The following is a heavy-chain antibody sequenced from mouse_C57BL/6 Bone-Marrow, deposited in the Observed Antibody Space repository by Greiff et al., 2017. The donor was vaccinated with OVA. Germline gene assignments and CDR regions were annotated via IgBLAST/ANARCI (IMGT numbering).Heavy chain of an antibody. V-gene: IGHV1-81*01. CDR2: IYPRSGNT. CDR3: ASTPVYYYGSSPHWYFDV. Sequence: VKLVESGAELARPGASVKLSCKASGYTFTSYGISWVKQRTGQGLEWIGEIYPRSGNTYYNEKFKGKATLTADKSSSTAYMELRSLTSEDSAVYFCASTPVYYYGSSPHWYFDVWGTGTTVTVSS. J-gene: IGHJ1*03. CDR1: GYTFTSYG. D-gene: IGHD1-1*01.